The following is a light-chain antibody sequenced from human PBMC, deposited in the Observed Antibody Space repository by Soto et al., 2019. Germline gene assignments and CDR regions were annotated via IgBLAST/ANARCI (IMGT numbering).Light chain of an antibody. CDR2: EVS. V-gene: IGLV2-14*01. Sequence: QSALTQPASVSGSPGHSITISCTGTSSDVGFYNYVSWYQQHPDKAPKLMIYEVSNRPSGVSNRFSGSKSGYTASLTISGLQAEDEADYYCSSYTSSSIPYVFGTGTKLTVL. CDR1: SSDVGFYNY. J-gene: IGLJ1*01. CDR3: SSYTSSSIPYV.